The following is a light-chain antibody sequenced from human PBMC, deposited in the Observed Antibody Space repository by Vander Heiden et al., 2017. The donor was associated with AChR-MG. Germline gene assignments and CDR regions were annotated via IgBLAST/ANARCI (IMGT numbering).Light chain of an antibody. Sequence: EIVLTQSPATLSLSPGERATLSCRASQSVSSYLAWYQQKPGQAPRLLIYDASNRATGIPARFSGSGYGTDFTLTISSLEPEDFAVYYCQQPSNWPPYTFGQGTKLGIK. CDR3: QQPSNWPPYT. CDR1: QSVSSY. CDR2: DAS. J-gene: IGKJ2*01. V-gene: IGKV3-11*01.